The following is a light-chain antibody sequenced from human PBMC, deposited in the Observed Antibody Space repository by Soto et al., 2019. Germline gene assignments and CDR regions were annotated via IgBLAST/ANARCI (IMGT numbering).Light chain of an antibody. CDR3: SSFRSGSTL. J-gene: IGLJ1*01. CDR1: SSDVGAYNF. CDR2: EVS. Sequence: QSVLTHPASVSGSPGQSIAISCTGTSSDVGAYNFVSWYQQHPGKAPELTIYEVSNRPSGVSSRFSGSKSGNTASLTISGLQPEDEADYYCSSFRSGSTLFGTGTKVTGL. V-gene: IGLV2-14*01.